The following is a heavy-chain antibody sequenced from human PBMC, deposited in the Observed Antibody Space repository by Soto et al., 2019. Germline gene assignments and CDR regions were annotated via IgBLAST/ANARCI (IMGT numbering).Heavy chain of an antibody. J-gene: IGHJ4*02. CDR1: GGSISSYY. V-gene: IGHV4-59*08. Sequence: SETLSLTCTVSGGSISSYYWSWIRQPPGKGLEWIGYIYYSGSTNYNPSLKSRVTISVDTSKNQFSLKLSSVTAADTAVYYCARPNGDYDYFDYWGQGTLVTVSS. D-gene: IGHD4-17*01. CDR3: ARPNGDYDYFDY. CDR2: IYYSGST.